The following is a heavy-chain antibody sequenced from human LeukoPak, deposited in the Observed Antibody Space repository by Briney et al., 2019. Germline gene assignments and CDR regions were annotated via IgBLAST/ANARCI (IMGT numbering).Heavy chain of an antibody. V-gene: IGHV3-21*01. CDR3: ARDVDGDYCPCFDY. D-gene: IGHD4-17*01. CDR2: ITGHGDTT. Sequence: KPGGSLRLSCAASGFSFSNYGMNWVREALGKGLEWVSGITGHGDTTYYADSVKGRFTISRDNAKNSLYLQMNSLRAEDTAVYYCARDVDGDYCPCFDYWGQGTLVTVSS. CDR1: GFSFSNYG. J-gene: IGHJ4*02.